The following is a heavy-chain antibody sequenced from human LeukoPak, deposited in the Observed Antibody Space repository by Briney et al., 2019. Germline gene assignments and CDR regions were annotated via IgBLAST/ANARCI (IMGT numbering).Heavy chain of an antibody. Sequence: PGGSLRLSCAASGFTFSSYGMHWVRQAPGKGLEWVAVISYDGSNKYYADSVKGRFTISRDNSKNTLYLQMNSLRAEDTAVYYCAKSGSSWYRQSKYYFDYWGQGTLVTVSS. CDR2: ISYDGSNK. D-gene: IGHD6-13*01. CDR1: GFTFSSYG. CDR3: AKSGSSWYRQSKYYFDY. J-gene: IGHJ4*02. V-gene: IGHV3-30*18.